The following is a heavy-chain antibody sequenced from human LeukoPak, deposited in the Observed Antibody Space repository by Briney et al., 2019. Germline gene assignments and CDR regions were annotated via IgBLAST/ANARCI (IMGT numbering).Heavy chain of an antibody. J-gene: IGHJ4*02. CDR1: GFTFSDYY. CDR2: ISSSSSTI. V-gene: IGHV3-11*04. CDR3: ARDGYSGYDYVEDAHDY. Sequence: GGSLRLSCAASGFTFSDYYMSWIRQAPGKGLEWVSYISSSSSTIYYADSVKGRFTISRDNAKNSLYLQMNSLRAEDTAVYYCARDGYSGYDYVEDAHDYWGQGTLVTVSS. D-gene: IGHD5-12*01.